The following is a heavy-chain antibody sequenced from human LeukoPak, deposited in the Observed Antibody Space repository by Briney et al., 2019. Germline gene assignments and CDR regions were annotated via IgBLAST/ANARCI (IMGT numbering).Heavy chain of an antibody. V-gene: IGHV4-39*07. D-gene: IGHD3-22*01. Sequence: PSDTLSLTCTVSGGSISSTTYYWGWIRLPPGKGLDWIGNIYYSGSTYDNPSLKSRVTISVDSSKNQLSLKLSSVTAADTAVYYCALNYYDSSGYPNAFDIWGQGTMVTVSS. J-gene: IGHJ3*02. CDR2: IYYSGST. CDR3: ALNYYDSSGYPNAFDI. CDR1: GGSISSTTYY.